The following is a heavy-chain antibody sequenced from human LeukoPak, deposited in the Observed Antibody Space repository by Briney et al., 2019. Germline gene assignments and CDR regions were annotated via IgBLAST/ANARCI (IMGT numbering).Heavy chain of an antibody. CDR1: GFTFSTYS. CDR3: GRTIFGVVNDAFDI. D-gene: IGHD3-3*01. CDR2: ISSSSSTI. V-gene: IGHV3-48*04. J-gene: IGHJ3*02. Sequence: QPGGSLRLSCAASGFTFSTYSMNWVRQAPGKGLEWISYISSSSSTIYYADSVKGRFTISRDNAKNSLYLQMNSLRAEDTAVYYCGRTIFGVVNDAFDIWGQGTMVTVSS.